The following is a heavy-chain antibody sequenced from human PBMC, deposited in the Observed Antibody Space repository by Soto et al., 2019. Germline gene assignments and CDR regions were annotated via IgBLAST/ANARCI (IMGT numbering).Heavy chain of an antibody. CDR1: GYTFTSYG. CDR2: ISAYKGNT. V-gene: IGHV1-18*01. CDR3: ARAGYGIAARDYYCYGMDV. Sequence: QVQLVQSGAEVKKPGASVKVSCKASGYTFTSYGIIWVRQAPGQGLEWMGWISAYKGNTTYAEKLQGRVTMTTDTTTSTAYMELSSLRSDDTAVYYCARAGYGIAARDYYCYGMDVWGQGTTVTVS. D-gene: IGHD6-6*01. J-gene: IGHJ6*02.